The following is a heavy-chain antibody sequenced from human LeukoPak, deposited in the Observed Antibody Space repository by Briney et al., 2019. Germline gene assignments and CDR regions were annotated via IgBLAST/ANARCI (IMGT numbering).Heavy chain of an antibody. D-gene: IGHD3-22*01. CDR1: GFTFSDYY. V-gene: IGHV3-7*01. Sequence: GGSLRLSCAASGFTFSDYYMSWIRQAPGKGLEWVANIKQDGSEKYYVDSVKGRFTISRDNAKNSLYLQMNSLRAEDTAVYYCAREMYYYDHGAFDIWGQGTMVTVSS. CDR3: AREMYYYDHGAFDI. J-gene: IGHJ3*02. CDR2: IKQDGSEK.